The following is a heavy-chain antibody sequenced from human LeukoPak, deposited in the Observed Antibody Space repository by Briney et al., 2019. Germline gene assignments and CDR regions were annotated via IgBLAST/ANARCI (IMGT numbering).Heavy chain of an antibody. CDR3: AESYDYVPNWFDP. V-gene: IGHV3-23*01. J-gene: IGHJ5*02. CDR1: GSTFSSYA. D-gene: IGHD5-12*01. CDR2: ISGSGGST. Sequence: GGSLRLSCAASGSTFSSYAMSWVRQAPGKGLEWVSTISGSGGSTYYADSVKGRFTISRDNSKNTLYLQMNSLRAEDTAVYYCAESYDYVPNWFDPWGQGTLVTVSS.